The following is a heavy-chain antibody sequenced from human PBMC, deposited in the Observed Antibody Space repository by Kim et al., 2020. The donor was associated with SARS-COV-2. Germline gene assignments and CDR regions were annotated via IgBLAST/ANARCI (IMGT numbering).Heavy chain of an antibody. J-gene: IGHJ4*02. CDR2: NSAYNGNT. Sequence: ASVKVSCKASGYTFTNYAITWVRQAPGQGLEWMGWNSAYNGNTDYAQKFQDRVTMTTDTSTTTDYMELRSLNSDDTAVYYCARGVRVSGKYFYLDYWGQGALVTVSS. V-gene: IGHV1-18*04. D-gene: IGHD5-12*01. CDR3: ARGVRVSGKYFYLDY. CDR1: GYTFTNYA.